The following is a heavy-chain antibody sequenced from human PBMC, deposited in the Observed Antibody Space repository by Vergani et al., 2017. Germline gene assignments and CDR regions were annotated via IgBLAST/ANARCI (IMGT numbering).Heavy chain of an antibody. V-gene: IGHV3-23*04. CDR1: GFTFSNAW. CDR3: AKVRGGSSWAYYFDY. Sequence: EVQLVESGGGLVKPGGSLRLSCAASGFTFSNAWMSWVRQAPGKGLEWVSAISGSGGSTYYADSVKGRFTISRDNSKNTLYLQMNSLRAEDTAVYYCAKVRGGSSWAYYFDYWGQGTLVTVSS. CDR2: ISGSGGST. D-gene: IGHD6-13*01. J-gene: IGHJ4*02.